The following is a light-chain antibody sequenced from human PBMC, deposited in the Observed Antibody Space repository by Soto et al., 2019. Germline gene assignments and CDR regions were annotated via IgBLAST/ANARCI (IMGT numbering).Light chain of an antibody. V-gene: IGKV3-11*01. CDR3: HQYGASQT. J-gene: IGKJ1*01. Sequence: EIVLTQSPATLSLSPGERATLSCRASQSVSSYLAWYQQKPGQAPRLLIYDASNRATGIPARFSGSGSGTDFTLTISSLEPEDFAVYYCHQYGASQTFGQGTRVEI. CDR2: DAS. CDR1: QSVSSY.